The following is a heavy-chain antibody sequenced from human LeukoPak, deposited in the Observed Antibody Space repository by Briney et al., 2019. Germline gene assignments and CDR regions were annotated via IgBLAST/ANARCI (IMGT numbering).Heavy chain of an antibody. CDR1: GFTFSKAW. J-gene: IGHJ3*02. V-gene: IGHV3-15*01. CDR2: VRPDGGAT. CDR3: VRVGYAYGYHAFDM. Sequence: GGSLRLSCAASGFTFSKAWMSWVRQAPGKGLEWVGRVRPDGGATDSAAPVKGRVSMSRDDSKNSLYLQMNSLKTEDTAVYFCVRVGYAYGYHAFDMWGQGIMVTVSS. D-gene: IGHD5-18*01.